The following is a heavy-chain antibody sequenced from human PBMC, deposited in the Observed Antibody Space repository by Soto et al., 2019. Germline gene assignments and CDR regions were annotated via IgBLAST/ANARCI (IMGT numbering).Heavy chain of an antibody. CDR2: ISAYNGNT. V-gene: IGHV1-18*01. J-gene: IGHJ4*02. CDR1: GYTFTSYG. D-gene: IGHD3-22*01. Sequence: GASVNGSFKASGYTFTSYGISWVRQAPGQGLELMGWISAYNGNTNYAQKLQGRVTMTTDTSTSTAYMELRSLRSDDTAVYDFAIRGTMIVVVTPSPPQSVHYSGQTTLLTLS. CDR3: AIRGTMIVVVTPSPPQSVHY.